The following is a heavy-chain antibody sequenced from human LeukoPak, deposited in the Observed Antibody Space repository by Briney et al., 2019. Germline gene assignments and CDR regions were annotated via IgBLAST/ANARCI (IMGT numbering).Heavy chain of an antibody. CDR2: IYYSGST. V-gene: IGHV4-59*08. D-gene: IGHD6-13*01. Sequence: SETLSLTCTVSGGSISSYYWSWIRQPPGKGLEWIGYIYYSGSTNCNPSLKSRVTISVDTSKNQFSLKLSSVTAADTAVYYCARLGIAAAANWFDPWGQGTLVTVSS. CDR1: GGSISSYY. J-gene: IGHJ5*02. CDR3: ARLGIAAAANWFDP.